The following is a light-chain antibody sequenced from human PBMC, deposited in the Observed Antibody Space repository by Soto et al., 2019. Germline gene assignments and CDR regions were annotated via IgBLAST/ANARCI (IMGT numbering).Light chain of an antibody. CDR3: CSFAGSDTLI. J-gene: IGLJ2*01. CDR1: SSDVAAYNS. Sequence: SVLTQPRSVSGSPGQSVTISCTGTSSDVAAYNSVSWYQQHPGKAPKVMVYDVSKRPSGVPDRFSGSKSDNTAALTISGLQAEDEADYYCCSFAGSDTLIFGGGTKLTVL. V-gene: IGLV2-11*01. CDR2: DVS.